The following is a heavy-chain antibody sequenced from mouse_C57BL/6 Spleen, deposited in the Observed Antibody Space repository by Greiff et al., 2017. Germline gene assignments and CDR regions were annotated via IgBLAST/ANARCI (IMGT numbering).Heavy chain of an antibody. V-gene: IGHV1-26*01. D-gene: IGHD2-2*01. CDR2: INPNNGGT. J-gene: IGHJ2*01. CDR1: GYTFTDYY. CDR3: ARRIYYGYAFDY. Sequence: VQLKQSGPELVKPGASVKISCKASGYTFTDYYMNWVKQSHGKSLEWIGDINPNNGGTSYNQKFKGKATLTVDKSSSTAYMELRSLTSEDSAVYYCARRIYYGYAFDYWGQGTTLTVSS.